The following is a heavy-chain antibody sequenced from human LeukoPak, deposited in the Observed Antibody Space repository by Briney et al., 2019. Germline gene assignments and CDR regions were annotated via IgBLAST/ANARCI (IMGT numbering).Heavy chain of an antibody. CDR2: ISRSSTYI. Sequence: GGSLRLSCAASGFTFNNYGMSWVRRAPGRGLEWVSSISRSSTYIYYADSVKGRFTISRDNAKNSLYLQVNSLRAEDTAVYHCARSPEGWYGEFDYWGQEVQVTVSS. J-gene: IGHJ4*02. CDR3: ARSPEGWYGEFDY. CDR1: GFTFNNYG. D-gene: IGHD6-19*01. V-gene: IGHV3-21*01.